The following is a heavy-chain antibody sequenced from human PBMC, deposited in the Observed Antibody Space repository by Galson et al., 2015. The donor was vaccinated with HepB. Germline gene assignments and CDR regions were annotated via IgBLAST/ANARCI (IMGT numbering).Heavy chain of an antibody. CDR2: ISYDGSNK. V-gene: IGHV3-30*18. D-gene: IGHD6-19*01. CDR1: GFTFSSYG. Sequence: SLRLSCAASGFTFSSYGIHWVRQAPGKGLEWVAVISYDGSNKYYADSVKGRFTISRDNSKNTLYLQMNSLRAEDTAVYYCAKVAVAGEGDDYWGQGTLVTVSS. J-gene: IGHJ4*02. CDR3: AKVAVAGEGDDY.